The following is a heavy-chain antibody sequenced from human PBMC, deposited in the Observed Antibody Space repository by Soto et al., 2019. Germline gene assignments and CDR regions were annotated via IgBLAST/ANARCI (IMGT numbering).Heavy chain of an antibody. CDR2: IYYSGST. J-gene: IGHJ6*02. V-gene: IGHV4-31*03. Sequence: SETLSLTCTVSGGSISSGGYYWSWIRRHPGKGLEWIGYIYYSGSTYYNPSLKSRVTISVDTSKNQFSLKLSSVTAADTAVYYCARDSRYFDWLDYYYYGMDVWGQGTTVTVSS. CDR1: GGSISSGGYY. D-gene: IGHD3-9*01. CDR3: ARDSRYFDWLDYYYYGMDV.